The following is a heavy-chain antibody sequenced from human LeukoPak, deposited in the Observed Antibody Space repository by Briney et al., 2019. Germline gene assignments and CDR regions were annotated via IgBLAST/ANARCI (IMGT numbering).Heavy chain of an antibody. J-gene: IGHJ4*02. Sequence: ASVKVSCKASGYTFTSYAMNWVRQAPGQGLEWMGWISAYNGNTNYAQKLQGRVTMTTDTSTSTAYMELRSLRSDDTAVYYCAISGYLYYFDYWGQGTLVTVSS. D-gene: IGHD3-22*01. CDR2: ISAYNGNT. V-gene: IGHV1-18*01. CDR1: GYTFTSYA. CDR3: AISGYLYYFDY.